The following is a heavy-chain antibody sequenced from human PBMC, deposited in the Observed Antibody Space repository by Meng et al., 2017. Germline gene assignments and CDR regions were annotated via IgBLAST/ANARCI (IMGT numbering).Heavy chain of an antibody. CDR3: ARSHSVTIVAFDY. V-gene: IGHV4-34*01. CDR2: INHSGST. J-gene: IGHJ4*02. D-gene: IGHD4-17*01. Sequence: QVQLQQWGAGLLKPSETLSLPCAVYGGFFSGYYWSWIRQPPGKGLEWIVEINHSGSTNYNPSLKSRVTMSLDTSKNQFSLRLSSVTAADTAVYYCARSHSVTIVAFDYWGQGTLVTVSS. CDR1: GGFFSGYY.